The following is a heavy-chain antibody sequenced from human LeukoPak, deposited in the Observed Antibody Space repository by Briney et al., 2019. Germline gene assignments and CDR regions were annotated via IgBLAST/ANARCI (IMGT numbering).Heavy chain of an antibody. CDR2: IYYSGST. J-gene: IGHJ4*02. CDR3: ARRRYGGSYYDY. Sequence: PSKTLSLTCTVSGGSISSSSYYWGWIRQPPGKGLEWIGSIYYSGSTYYNPSLKSRVTISVDTSKNQFSLKLSSVTAADTAVYYCARRRYGGSYYDYWGQGTLVTVSS. D-gene: IGHD5-18*01. CDR1: GGSISSSSYY. V-gene: IGHV4-39*01.